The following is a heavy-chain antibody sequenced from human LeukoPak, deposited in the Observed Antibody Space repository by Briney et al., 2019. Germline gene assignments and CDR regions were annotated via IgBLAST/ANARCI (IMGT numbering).Heavy chain of an antibody. CDR1: GFMFSNYG. J-gene: IGHJ4*02. CDR2: IWYDGSNK. V-gene: IGHV3-33*01. Sequence: GGSLRLSCAASGFMFSNYGMHWVRQAPGKGLEWVAVIWYDGSNKDYADSVKGRFTVSRDNSKNTMDLQMNSLRAEDTAVYYCARAPGTTYDYWGQGTLVTVSS. CDR3: ARAPGTTYDY. D-gene: IGHD4-11*01.